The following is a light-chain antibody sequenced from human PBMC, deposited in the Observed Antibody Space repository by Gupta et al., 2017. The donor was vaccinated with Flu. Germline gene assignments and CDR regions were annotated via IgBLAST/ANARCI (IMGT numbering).Light chain of an antibody. J-gene: IGLJ3*02. CDR2: EVN. CDR1: ANDIGAFKY. Sequence: QSAPTQPASVSGSLGQSITISCTGTANDIGAFKYVSWYKQTAGKAPKLIIFEVNTRPSGIPHRFSGSKSGNTASLTISGLQPEDEADYYCASFTAASTRVFGGGTRLTVL. CDR3: ASFTAASTRV. V-gene: IGLV2-14*01.